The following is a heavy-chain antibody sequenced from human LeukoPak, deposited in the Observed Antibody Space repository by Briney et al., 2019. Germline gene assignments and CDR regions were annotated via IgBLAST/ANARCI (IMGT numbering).Heavy chain of an antibody. CDR2: IYQSGST. V-gene: IGHV4-30-2*01. D-gene: IGHD3-16*01. CDR1: GGSISSGGYY. CDR3: AGDRFSPWDYYYCMDV. J-gene: IGHJ6*03. Sequence: PSQTLSLTCTVSGGSISSGGYYWSWIRQPPGKGLEWIGYIYQSGSTYYSPSLKSRVTISIDGSKNQFSLKLSSVTAADTAVYYCAGDRFSPWDYYYCMDVWGKGTTVTVSS.